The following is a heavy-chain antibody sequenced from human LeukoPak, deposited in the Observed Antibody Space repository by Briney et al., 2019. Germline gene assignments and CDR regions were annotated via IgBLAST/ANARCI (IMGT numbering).Heavy chain of an antibody. D-gene: IGHD3-22*01. CDR2: ISGSGGST. Sequence: GGSLRLSCAASGFTFSSYAMSWVRQAPGQGLEWVSAISGSGGSTYYADSVKGRFTISRDNSKNTLYLQMNSLRAEDTAVYYCAKNQEGGYYDSSGYIDYWGQGTLVTVSS. CDR1: GFTFSSYA. CDR3: AKNQEGGYYDSSGYIDY. V-gene: IGHV3-23*01. J-gene: IGHJ4*02.